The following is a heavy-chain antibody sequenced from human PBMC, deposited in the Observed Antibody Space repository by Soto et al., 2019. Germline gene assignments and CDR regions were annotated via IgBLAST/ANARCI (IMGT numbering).Heavy chain of an antibody. CDR3: ARGSGRQLAVPPIDY. J-gene: IGHJ4*02. Sequence: QVQLQQWGAGLLKPSETLSLTCAVYGGSFSGYYWSWIRQPPGKGLEWIGEINHSGSTNYNPSLKSRVTISVDTSKNQFSLKLRSESAADTAVYYCARGSGRQLAVPPIDYWGQGTLVTVSS. CDR1: GGSFSGYY. V-gene: IGHV4-34*01. CDR2: INHSGST. D-gene: IGHD6-13*01.